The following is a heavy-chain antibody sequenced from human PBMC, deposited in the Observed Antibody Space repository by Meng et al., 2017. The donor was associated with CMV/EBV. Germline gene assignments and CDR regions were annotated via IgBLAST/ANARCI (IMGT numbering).Heavy chain of an antibody. CDR3: ARTRYCRTTSCYDAFDI. J-gene: IGHJ3*02. CDR2: ITYDGTNK. Sequence: FSFSDSGMHWVRQAPGKGLGWVAIITYDGTNKSCADSVEGRFTISSNNSKNTLYLQMSSLRAEDTAVYYCARTRYCRTTSCYDAFDIWGQGTMVTVSS. CDR1: FSFSDSG. D-gene: IGHD2-2*01. V-gene: IGHV3-30*19.